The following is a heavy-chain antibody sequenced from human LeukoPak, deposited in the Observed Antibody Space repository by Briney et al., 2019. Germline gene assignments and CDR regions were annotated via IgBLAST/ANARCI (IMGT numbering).Heavy chain of an antibody. J-gene: IGHJ5*02. D-gene: IGHD2-2*01. CDR3: ARRGYCSSTSCYEYWFDP. CDR1: GVSISSSSYY. CDR2: IYYSGST. V-gene: IGHV4-39*01. Sequence: SETLSLTCTVSGVSISSSSYYWGWIRQPPGKGLEWIGIIYYSGSTYYNPSLKSRLTISVDTSKNQFSLKLSSVTATDTAVYYCARRGYCSSTSCYEYWFDPWGQGTLVTVSS.